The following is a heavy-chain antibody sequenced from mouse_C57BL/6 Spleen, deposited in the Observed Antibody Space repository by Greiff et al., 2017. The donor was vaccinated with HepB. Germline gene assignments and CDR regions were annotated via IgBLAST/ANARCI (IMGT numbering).Heavy chain of an antibody. V-gene: IGHV6-6*01. CDR1: GFTFSDAW. CDR3: TRQWGGDFDY. Sequence: EVQRVESGGGLVQPGGSMKLSCAASGFTFSDAWMDWVRQSPEKGLEWVAEIRNKANNHATYYAESVKGRFTISRDDSKSSVYLQMNSLRAEDTGIYYCTRQWGGDFDYWGQGTTLTVSS. J-gene: IGHJ2*01. CDR2: IRNKANNHAT.